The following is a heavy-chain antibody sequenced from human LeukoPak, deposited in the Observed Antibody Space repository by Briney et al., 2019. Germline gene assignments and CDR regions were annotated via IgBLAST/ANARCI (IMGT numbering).Heavy chain of an antibody. CDR3: ARDLGYYDSVGAFDI. Sequence: SETLSLTCAVYGGSFSGYYWSWIRQPPGKGLEWIGEINHSGSPNYNPSLKSRVTISVDTSKNQLSLKLSSVTAADTAVYYCARDLGYYDSVGAFDIWGQGTMVTVSS. CDR2: INHSGSP. J-gene: IGHJ3*02. V-gene: IGHV4-34*01. CDR1: GGSFSGYY. D-gene: IGHD3-22*01.